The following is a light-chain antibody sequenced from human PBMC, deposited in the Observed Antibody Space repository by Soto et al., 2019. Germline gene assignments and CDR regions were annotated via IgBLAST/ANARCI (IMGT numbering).Light chain of an antibody. J-gene: IGLJ1*01. V-gene: IGLV2-14*01. CDR3: SSYTSSSTLVV. Sequence: QSVLTQPASVSGSPGQSITISCTGTSSDVGGYNYVSWYQPHPGKAPKLMIYDVSNRPSGVSNRFSGSKSGNTASLTISGLQAEDEADYYCSSYTSSSTLVVFGTGTKLTVL. CDR1: SSDVGGYNY. CDR2: DVS.